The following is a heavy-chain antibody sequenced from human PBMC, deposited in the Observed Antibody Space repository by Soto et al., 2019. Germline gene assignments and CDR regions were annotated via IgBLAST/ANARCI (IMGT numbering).Heavy chain of an antibody. D-gene: IGHD2-2*03. CDR3: GRDTSGHGSYYYYYYMDV. V-gene: IGHV4-59*01. CDR1: GGSISSYY. J-gene: IGHJ6*03. Sequence: SETLSLTCTVSGGSISSYYWSWIRQLPGKGLEWIGYIYYSGSTNYDPSLKSRVTISVDTSKNQSSLKLSSVTAADTAVYYCGRDTSGHGSYYYYYYMDVWGKXTTVTVSS. CDR2: IYYSGST.